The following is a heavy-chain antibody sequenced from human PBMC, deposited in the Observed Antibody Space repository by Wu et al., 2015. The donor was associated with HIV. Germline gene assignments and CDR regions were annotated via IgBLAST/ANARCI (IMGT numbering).Heavy chain of an antibody. CDR2: MNPKNGDT. Sequence: QVQLVQSGAEVKKPGASVKVSCKTSGFSFTTYGITWVRQAPGQGLEWMGWMNPKNGDTSYAQKFQGRATMTRDTSISTAYMELSRLRSDDTAVYYCASGFRDKWYFDLWGRGTLVTVS. V-gene: IGHV1-2*02. CDR1: GFSFTTYG. CDR3: ASGFRDKWYFDL. J-gene: IGHJ2*01. D-gene: IGHD3-10*01.